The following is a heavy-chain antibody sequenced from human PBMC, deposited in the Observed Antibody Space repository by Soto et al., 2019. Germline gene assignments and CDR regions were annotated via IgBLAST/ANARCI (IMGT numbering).Heavy chain of an antibody. J-gene: IGHJ6*02. CDR1: GGTFSNYV. V-gene: IGHV1-18*01. CDR2: ISAYNGNT. Sequence: GASVKVSCKASGGTFSNYVVNWVRQAPGQGLEWMGWISAYNGNTNYAQKLQGRVTMTTDTSTSTAYMELRSLRSDDTAVYYCAILGGSHPPYYYGMDVWGQGTTVTVSS. D-gene: IGHD1-26*01. CDR3: AILGGSHPPYYYGMDV.